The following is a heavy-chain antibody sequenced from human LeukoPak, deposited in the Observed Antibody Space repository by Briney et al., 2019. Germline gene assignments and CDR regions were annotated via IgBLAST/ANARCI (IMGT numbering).Heavy chain of an antibody. Sequence: SETLSLTCAVYGGSFSGYYWSWIRQPPGKGLEWIGEINHSGSTNYNPSLKSRVTISVDTSKNQFSLKLSSVTAADTAVYYCARGHDSSGYYFDYWGQGTLVTVSS. J-gene: IGHJ4*02. CDR1: GGSFSGYY. D-gene: IGHD3-22*01. CDR3: ARGHDSSGYYFDY. CDR2: INHSGST. V-gene: IGHV4-34*01.